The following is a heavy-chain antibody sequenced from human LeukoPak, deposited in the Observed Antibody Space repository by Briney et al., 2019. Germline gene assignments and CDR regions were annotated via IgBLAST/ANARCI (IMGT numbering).Heavy chain of an antibody. CDR2: INTFTGNP. Sequence: GASVKVSCKASGYTFTSYAMNWVRQAPGQGLEWMGWINTFTGNPTYAQGFTGRFVFSLDTSVSTAYLQISSLKAEDTAVYYCARQGPGYCSSTSCYGVAYWGQGTPVTVSS. CDR1: GYTFTSYA. D-gene: IGHD2-2*01. CDR3: ARQGPGYCSSTSCYGVAY. J-gene: IGHJ4*02. V-gene: IGHV7-4-1*02.